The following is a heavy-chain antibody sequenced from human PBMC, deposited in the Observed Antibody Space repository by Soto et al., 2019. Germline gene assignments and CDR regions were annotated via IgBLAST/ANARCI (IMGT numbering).Heavy chain of an antibody. CDR3: ARGRDSGLYYFDY. D-gene: IGHD2-21*01. V-gene: IGHV3-13*01. CDR1: GFTFSNYD. CDR2: ISTAGNT. Sequence: EVQLVESGGDLVQPGGSLRLSCAASGFTFSNYDMHWVRQAPGKGLEWVSTISTAGNTYSPGSVKGRFTISRENAKNSLYLQMTSLRVDDTAVYYCARGRDSGLYYFDYWGQGTLVTVSS. J-gene: IGHJ4*02.